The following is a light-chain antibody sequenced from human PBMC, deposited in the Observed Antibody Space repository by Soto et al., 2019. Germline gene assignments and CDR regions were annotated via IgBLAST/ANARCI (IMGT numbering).Light chain of an antibody. V-gene: IGLV2-14*01. CDR2: EVI. Sequence: QSALTQPAAVSGSPGQSITISCTGTNSDVGGYNYVSWYQQYPGKAPKLMIYEVINRPSGVSNCFSGSKSANTASLTISGPQAEDEADYYCSSYTSSSTWVFGEGTKLAVL. J-gene: IGLJ3*02. CDR1: NSDVGGYNY. CDR3: SSYTSSSTWV.